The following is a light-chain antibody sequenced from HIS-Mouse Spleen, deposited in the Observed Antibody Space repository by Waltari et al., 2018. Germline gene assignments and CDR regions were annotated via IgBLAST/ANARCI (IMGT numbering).Light chain of an antibody. CDR1: QRISSY. CDR2: AAS. J-gene: IGKJ1*01. CDR3: QQSYSTPWT. Sequence: DIQMTQSPSSLSASVGDRVTITCRASQRISSYLNWYQQKPGKAPKLLIYAASSLQSGVPSRFSGSGSGTDFTLTISSLQTEDCATYYCQQSYSTPWTFGQGTKVEIK. V-gene: IGKV1-39*01.